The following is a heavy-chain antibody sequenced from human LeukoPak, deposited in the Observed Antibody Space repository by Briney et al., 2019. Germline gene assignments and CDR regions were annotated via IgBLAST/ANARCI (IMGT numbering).Heavy chain of an antibody. Sequence: GGSLRLSCAASGFTFSSYAMHWVRQAPGKGLEWVAVISYDGSNKYYADSVKGRFTISRDNSKNTLYLQMNSLRAEDTAVYYCARDRRIMQRYQKHYYMDVWGKGTTVTVSS. CDR1: GFTFSSYA. V-gene: IGHV3-30*04. D-gene: IGHD2-2*01. J-gene: IGHJ6*03. CDR3: ARDRRIMQRYQKHYYMDV. CDR2: ISYDGSNK.